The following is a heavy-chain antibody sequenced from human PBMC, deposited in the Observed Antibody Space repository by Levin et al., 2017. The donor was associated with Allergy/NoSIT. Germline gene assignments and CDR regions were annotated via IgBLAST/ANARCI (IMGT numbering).Heavy chain of an antibody. J-gene: IGHJ3*02. CDR1: GGTFSSYA. CDR2: IIPIFGTA. CDR3: ARSKYYDFWSGYPPEGAFDS. Sequence: SVKVSCKASGGTFSSYAISWVRQAPGQGLEWMGGIIPIFGTANYAQKFQGRVTITADKSTSTAYMELSSLRSEDTAVYYCARSKYYDFWSGYPPEGAFDSWGQGTMVTVSS. V-gene: IGHV1-69*06. D-gene: IGHD3-3*01.